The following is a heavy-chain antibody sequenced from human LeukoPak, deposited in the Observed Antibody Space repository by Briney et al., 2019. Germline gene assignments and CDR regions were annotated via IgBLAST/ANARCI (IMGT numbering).Heavy chain of an antibody. J-gene: IGHJ4*02. D-gene: IGHD4-17*01. CDR3: AKDQDYGDYHFDY. CDR2: ISSGSRTI. CDR1: GFSFSGYS. V-gene: IGHV3-48*04. Sequence: GGSLRLSCAASGFSFSGYSMNWVRQAPGKGLDWVSYISSGSRTIFYADSVKGRFTISRDNAKNSLYLQMNSLRAEDTAVYYCAKDQDYGDYHFDYWGQGTLVTVSS.